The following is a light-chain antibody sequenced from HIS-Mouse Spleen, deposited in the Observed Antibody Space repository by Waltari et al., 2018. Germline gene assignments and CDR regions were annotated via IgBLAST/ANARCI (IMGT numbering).Light chain of an antibody. V-gene: IGLV2-11*01. CDR3: CSYAGSYTYWV. CDR2: DVS. CDR1: SSDVVGYHY. Sequence: QSALTQPRSVSGSPGHSVTLPCTGTSSDVVGYHYVSWYQQHPGKAPKLMIYDVSKRPSGVPDRFSGSKSGNTASLTISGLQAEDEADYYCCSYAGSYTYWVFGGGTKLTVL. J-gene: IGLJ3*02.